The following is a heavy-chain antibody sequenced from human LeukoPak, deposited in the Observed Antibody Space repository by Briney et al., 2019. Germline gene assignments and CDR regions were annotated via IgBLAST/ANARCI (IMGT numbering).Heavy chain of an antibody. CDR2: IYHSGST. CDR1: GYSISSGYY. J-gene: IGHJ4*02. Sequence: PSETLSLTCTVSGYSISSGYYWGWIRQPPGKGLEWIGSIYHSGSTYYNPSLKSPVTISVDTSKNQFSLKLSSVTAADTAVYYCARDGPLEMATTIDYWGQGTLVTVSS. CDR3: ARDGPLEMATTIDY. V-gene: IGHV4-38-2*02. D-gene: IGHD5-24*01.